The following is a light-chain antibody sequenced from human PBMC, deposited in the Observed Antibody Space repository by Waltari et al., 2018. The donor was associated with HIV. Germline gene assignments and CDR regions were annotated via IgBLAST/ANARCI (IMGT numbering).Light chain of an antibody. V-gene: IGLV3-25*03. CDR3: QSAVSKNVI. CDR2: KDN. CDR1: ALPNQY. Sequence: SYELTQPPSVSVYPGQTATITCSGDALPNQYAYWFQQKPGQAPVMVIYKDNGRPSGIPERFTGSSSGTTVTLTISGVQAEDEADYYCQSAVSKNVIFGGGTKLTVL. J-gene: IGLJ2*01.